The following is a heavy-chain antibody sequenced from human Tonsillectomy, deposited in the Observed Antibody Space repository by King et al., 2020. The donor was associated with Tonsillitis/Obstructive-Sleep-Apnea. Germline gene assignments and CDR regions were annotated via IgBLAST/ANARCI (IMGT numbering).Heavy chain of an antibody. J-gene: IGHJ3*02. CDR1: GYSFTSYW. D-gene: IGHD3-16*01. CDR3: ARQAITFGGVIISSAFDI. Sequence: VQLVESGAEVKKPGESLKISCKGSGYSFTSYWIDWVRQMPGKGLEWMGIIYPGDSDTRYSPSFQGQVTISADKSISTAYLQWSSLKASDTAMYYCARQAITFGGVIISSAFDIWGQGTMVTVSS. CDR2: IYPGDSDT. V-gene: IGHV5-51*01.